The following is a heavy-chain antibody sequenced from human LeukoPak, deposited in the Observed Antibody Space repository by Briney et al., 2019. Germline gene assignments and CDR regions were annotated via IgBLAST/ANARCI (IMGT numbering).Heavy chain of an antibody. CDR3: ARSQNYYGVDV. CDR2: INHSGST. Sequence: ASETLSLTCAVYGGSFSGYYWSWIRQPPGKGLEWIGEINHSGSTNYNPSLKSRVTISVDTSKNQFSLKLSSVTAADTAVYYCARSQNYYGVDVWSQGTTVTVSS. V-gene: IGHV4-34*01. CDR1: GGSFSGYY. J-gene: IGHJ6*02.